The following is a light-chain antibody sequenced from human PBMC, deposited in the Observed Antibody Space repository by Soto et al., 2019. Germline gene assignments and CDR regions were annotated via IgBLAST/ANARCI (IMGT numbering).Light chain of an antibody. CDR1: QGIRND. CDR3: LQDYNYPRT. V-gene: IGKV1-6*01. J-gene: IGKJ2*01. Sequence: AIQMTQSPSSLSASVGDRVTITCRASQGIRNDLGWYQQKPGKAPKLLIYAASSLQSGVPSRFSGSGSGTDFTLTISSLXXEXXAXXYCLQDYNYPRTFGQGTKLEIK. CDR2: AAS.